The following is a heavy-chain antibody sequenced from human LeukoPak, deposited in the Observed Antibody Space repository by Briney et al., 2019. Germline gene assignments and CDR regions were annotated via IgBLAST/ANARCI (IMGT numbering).Heavy chain of an antibody. D-gene: IGHD3-3*01. V-gene: IGHV4-30-4*08. J-gene: IGHJ6*03. Sequence: SETLSLTCTVSGGSISSGDYYWSWIRQPPGKGLEWIGYIYYSGSTYYNPSLKSRVTISVDTSKNQFSLKLSSVTAADTAVYYCARVPYQSWSHYYRYYYMDVWGKGTTVTVSS. CDR3: ARVPYQSWSHYYRYYYMDV. CDR2: IYYSGST. CDR1: GGSISSGDYY.